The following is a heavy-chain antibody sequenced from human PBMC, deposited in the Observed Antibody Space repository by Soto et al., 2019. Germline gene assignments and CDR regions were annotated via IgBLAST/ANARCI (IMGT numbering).Heavy chain of an antibody. V-gene: IGHV4-39*01. Sequence: TSQTLSLTCTVAGGSISSSSYYWGWIRQPPGKGLEWIGSIYYSGSTYYNPSLKSRVTISVDTSKNQFSLKLSSVTAADTAVYYCASLNGLQPAYYYSYYMDVWGKGTTVTVSS. D-gene: IGHD5-18*01. CDR1: GGSISSSSYY. CDR3: ASLNGLQPAYYYSYYMDV. CDR2: IYYSGST. J-gene: IGHJ6*03.